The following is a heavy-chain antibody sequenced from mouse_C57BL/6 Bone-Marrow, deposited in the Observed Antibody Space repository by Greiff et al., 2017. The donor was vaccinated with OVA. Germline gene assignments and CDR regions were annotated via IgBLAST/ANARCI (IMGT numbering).Heavy chain of an antibody. CDR3: ARWGDYLAWFAY. Sequence: VQLQQSGPELVKPGASVKISCKASGYAFSSSWMNWVKQRPGKGLEWIGRIYPGDGDTNYNGKFKGKATLTADKSSSTAYMQLSSLTSEDSAVYFCARWGDYLAWFAYWGQGTLVTVSA. CDR1: GYAFSSSW. J-gene: IGHJ3*01. D-gene: IGHD2-4*01. CDR2: IYPGDGDT. V-gene: IGHV1-82*01.